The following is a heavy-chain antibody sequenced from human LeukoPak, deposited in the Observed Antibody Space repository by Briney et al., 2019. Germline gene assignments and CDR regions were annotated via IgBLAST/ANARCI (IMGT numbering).Heavy chain of an antibody. D-gene: IGHD3-22*01. CDR2: IYTSGST. V-gene: IGHV4-59*10. Sequence: SETLSLTCAVYGGSFSGYYWSWIRQPAGKGLEWIGRIYTSGSTNYNPSLKSRVTISVDTSKNQFSLKLSSVTAADTAVYYCASWVGNDSSGYYYSFDYWGQGTLVTVSS. J-gene: IGHJ4*02. CDR1: GGSFSGYY. CDR3: ASWVGNDSSGYYYSFDY.